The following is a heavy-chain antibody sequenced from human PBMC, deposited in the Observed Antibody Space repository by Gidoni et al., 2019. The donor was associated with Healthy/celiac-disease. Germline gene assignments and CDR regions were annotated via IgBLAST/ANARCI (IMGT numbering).Heavy chain of an antibody. CDR3: ARGSGIAAALDAFDI. Sequence: EVQLVESGGGLVKPGGSLRLSCAASGFTFSSYSMNWVRQAPGKGLEWVSSISSSSSYIYYADSVKGRFTISRDNAKNSLYLQMNSLRAEDTAVYYCARGSGIAAALDAFDIWGQGTMVTVSS. D-gene: IGHD6-13*01. V-gene: IGHV3-21*01. J-gene: IGHJ3*02. CDR1: GFTFSSYS. CDR2: ISSSSSYI.